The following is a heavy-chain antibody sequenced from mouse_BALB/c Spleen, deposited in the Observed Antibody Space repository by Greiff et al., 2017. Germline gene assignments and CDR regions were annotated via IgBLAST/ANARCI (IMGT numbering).Heavy chain of an antibody. CDR2: ISSGGSYT. Sequence: EVHLVESGGGLVKPGGSLKLSCAASGFTFSSYTMSWVRQTPEKRLEWVATISSGGSYTYYPDSVKGRFTISRDNAKNTLYLQMSSLKSEDTAMYYCTRERELGPFAYWGQGTLVTVSA. J-gene: IGHJ3*01. CDR1: GFTFSSYT. V-gene: IGHV5-6-4*01. D-gene: IGHD4-1*01. CDR3: TRERELGPFAY.